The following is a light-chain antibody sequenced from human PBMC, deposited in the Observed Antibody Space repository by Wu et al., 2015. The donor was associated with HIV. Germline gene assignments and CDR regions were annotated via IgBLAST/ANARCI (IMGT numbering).Light chain of an antibody. V-gene: IGKV1-5*03. CDR3: QQYSSLSQT. J-gene: IGKJ2*01. CDR2: EAS. Sequence: DIRMTQSPSTLSASVGDRVTITCRASQSISSSLAWYQHKPGRAPKLLIYEASSLDSGVPLRFSGSGSGTEFTLTISSLQPDDFATYYCQQYSSLSQTFGLGDQAGDQT. CDR1: QSISSS.